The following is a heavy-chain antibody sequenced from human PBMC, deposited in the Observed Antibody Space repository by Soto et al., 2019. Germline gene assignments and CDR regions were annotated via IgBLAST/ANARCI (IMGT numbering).Heavy chain of an antibody. CDR1: GFTFSSYS. Sequence: EVQLVESGGGLVQPGGSLRLSCAASGFTFSSYSMNWVRQAPGKGLEWVSYISSSSSTIYYADSVKGRFTISRDNAKNSLYLQMNSLRDEDTAVYYCARELKLPPPQNKNYYYYGMDVWGQGTTVTVSS. CDR2: ISSSSSTI. V-gene: IGHV3-48*02. D-gene: IGHD2-2*01. CDR3: ARELKLPPPQNKNYYYYGMDV. J-gene: IGHJ6*02.